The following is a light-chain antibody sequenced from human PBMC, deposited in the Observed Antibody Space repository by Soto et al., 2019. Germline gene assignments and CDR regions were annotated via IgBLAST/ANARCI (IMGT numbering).Light chain of an antibody. CDR2: GAS. CDR3: EQYGSSTLT. CDR1: QSVSSSF. J-gene: IGKJ4*01. Sequence: EIVLTQSPGTLSLSPGEIATLSCRASQSVSSSFLAWYQQKPGQAPRLLIYGASRRATGIPDRFSGSGSLTDFTLTISSLEPEDVAAYYCEQYGSSTLTFGGGTKVEIK. V-gene: IGKV3-20*01.